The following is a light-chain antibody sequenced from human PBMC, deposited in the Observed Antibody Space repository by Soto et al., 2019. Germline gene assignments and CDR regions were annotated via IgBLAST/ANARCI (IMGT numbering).Light chain of an antibody. V-gene: IGLV4-60*03. CDR2: IEGSGSY. CDR1: SGHSSYI. Sequence: QSVLTQSSSASASLGSSVKLTCTLSSGHSSYIIAWHQQQPGKAPRYLMKIEGSGSYNKGSGVPDRFSGSSSGGDRYLTISNLHSEDEADYYCETWDSLVFGGGTKLTVL. J-gene: IGLJ2*01. CDR3: ETWDSLV.